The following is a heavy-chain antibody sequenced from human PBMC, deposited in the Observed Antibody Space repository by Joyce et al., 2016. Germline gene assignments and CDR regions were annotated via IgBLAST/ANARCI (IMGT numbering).Heavy chain of an antibody. CDR2: IYYSGST. CDR3: AREIDYYDSSGYYPGHFFDY. J-gene: IGHJ4*02. CDR1: GGSITGFY. Sequence: QVQLQESGPGLVKPSETLSLTCTVPGGSITGFYWSWIRQPPGKGLELIGYIYYSGSTNNNPSLKSRVTISEDTSKNQFSLKLTSVTAADTAVYFCAREIDYYDSSGYYPGHFFDYWGQGNLVTVSS. V-gene: IGHV4-59*01. D-gene: IGHD3-22*01.